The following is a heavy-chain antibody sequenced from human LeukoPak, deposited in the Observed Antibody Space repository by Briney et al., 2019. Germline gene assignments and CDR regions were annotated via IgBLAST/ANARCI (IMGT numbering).Heavy chain of an antibody. Sequence: PGGSLRLSCVASGFSFSSYSMNWVLQAPGKGLEWVSYISSSSSTIYYADSVKGRFTISRDNAKNSLYLQMNSLRDEDTAVYYCAREEYSSGWYYFDYWGQGTLVTVSS. CDR3: AREEYSSGWYYFDY. V-gene: IGHV3-48*02. CDR2: ISSSSSTI. D-gene: IGHD6-19*01. J-gene: IGHJ4*02. CDR1: GFSFSSYS.